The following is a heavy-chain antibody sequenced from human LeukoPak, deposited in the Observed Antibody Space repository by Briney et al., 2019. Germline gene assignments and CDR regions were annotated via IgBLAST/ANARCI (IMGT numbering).Heavy chain of an antibody. CDR3: ARRRGYCSGGSCYSGNWFDP. J-gene: IGHJ5*02. CDR2: INSDGSST. Sequence: PGGSLRLSCAASGFTFSSYWMHWVRQAPGKGLVWVSRINSDGSSTSYADSVKGRFTISRDNAKNTLYLQMNSLRAEDTAVYYCARRRGYCSGGSCYSGNWFDPWGQGTLVTVSS. CDR1: GFTFSSYW. V-gene: IGHV3-74*01. D-gene: IGHD2-15*01.